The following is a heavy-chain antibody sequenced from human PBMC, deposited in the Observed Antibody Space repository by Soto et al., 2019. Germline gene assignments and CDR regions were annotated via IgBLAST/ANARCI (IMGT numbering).Heavy chain of an antibody. D-gene: IGHD3-10*01. CDR3: VRDYYTSSAWLDL. CDR1: GYIFSDFY. J-gene: IGHJ5*02. CDR2: INPDSGDT. V-gene: IGHV1-2*02. Sequence: ASVKVSCKASGYIFSDFYIHWVRQAPGQGLEWMGWINPDSGDTDDAQLFQGRVTMTCDTSITTAYMELTRLRSDDTAVYYCVRDYYTSSAWLDLWGQGTLVTVSS.